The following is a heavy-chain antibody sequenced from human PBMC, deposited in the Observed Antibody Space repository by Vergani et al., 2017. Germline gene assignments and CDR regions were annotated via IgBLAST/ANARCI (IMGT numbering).Heavy chain of an antibody. CDR3: ARARTRYYSSTSCYRDWFNP. CDR1: GGSLSGYY. CDR2: INHSGST. V-gene: IGHV4-34*01. J-gene: IGHJ5*02. D-gene: IGHD2-2*01. Sequence: QVQLQQWGAGLLKPSETLSLTCAVYGGSLSGYYWSWIRQPPGKGREWVGEINHSGSTNHNPPLKSRVTISIDTSKSQFSLEMSSVTAAYTAVRYCARARTRYYSSTSCYRDWFNPWGQGTLVTVSS.